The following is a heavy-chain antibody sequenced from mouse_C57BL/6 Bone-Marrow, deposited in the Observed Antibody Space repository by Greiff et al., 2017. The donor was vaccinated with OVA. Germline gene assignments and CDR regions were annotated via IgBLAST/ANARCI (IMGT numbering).Heavy chain of an antibody. Sequence: VQLKESGGGLVQPGGSMKLSCVASGFTFSNYWMNWVRQSPEKGLEWVAQIRLKSDNYATHYAESVKGRFTISRDDSKSSVYLQMNNLRAEDTGIYYCTRGAYWGQGTLVTVSA. CDR1: GFTFSNYW. J-gene: IGHJ3*01. CDR3: TRGAY. V-gene: IGHV6-3*01. CDR2: IRLKSDNYAT.